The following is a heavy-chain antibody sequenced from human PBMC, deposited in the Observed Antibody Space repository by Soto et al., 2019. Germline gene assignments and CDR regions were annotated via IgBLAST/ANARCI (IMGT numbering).Heavy chain of an antibody. CDR1: GGSFKGGSYS. Sequence: PSETLSLTCTVSGGSFKGGSYSWSWIRQPPGKGLEWIGYVYHTGRTSYNPSLKSRVSISMDTSKNQFSLNLDSVTAADTAVYFCARDFAYFDSWGQGTLVTVYS. V-gene: IGHV4-61*01. D-gene: IGHD3-3*01. CDR3: ARDFAYFDS. J-gene: IGHJ4*02. CDR2: VYHTGRT.